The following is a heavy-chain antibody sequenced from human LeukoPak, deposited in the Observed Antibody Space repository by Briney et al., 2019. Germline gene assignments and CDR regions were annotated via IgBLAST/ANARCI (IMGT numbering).Heavy chain of an antibody. CDR2: MNPNSGNT. CDR3: ARDLMGAYNWFDP. CDR1: GYTFTSYD. Sequence: GASVKVSCKASGYTFTSYDIQWVRQATGQGLEWVGWMNPNSGNTGSAQKFQGRVTMTRNTSISTGYMELSSLRSEDTAVYYCARDLMGAYNWFDPWGQGTLVTVSS. V-gene: IGHV1-8*01. J-gene: IGHJ5*02. D-gene: IGHD3-16*01.